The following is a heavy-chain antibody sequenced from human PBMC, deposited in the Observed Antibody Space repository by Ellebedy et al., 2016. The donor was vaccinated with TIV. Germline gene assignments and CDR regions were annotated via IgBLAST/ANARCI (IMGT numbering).Heavy chain of an antibody. J-gene: IGHJ4*02. CDR3: TTHPYTTSSNY. Sequence: GESLKISCSASGFTFINAWLIWVRQAPGKGLEWVGRIKSKSDGETTEYAAPVQGRFTISRDDSKSTLYLQMNSLKTEDTGVYYCTTHPYTTSSNYWGQGTLVTVSS. D-gene: IGHD1-26*01. CDR1: GFTFINAW. V-gene: IGHV3-15*01. CDR2: IKSKSDGETT.